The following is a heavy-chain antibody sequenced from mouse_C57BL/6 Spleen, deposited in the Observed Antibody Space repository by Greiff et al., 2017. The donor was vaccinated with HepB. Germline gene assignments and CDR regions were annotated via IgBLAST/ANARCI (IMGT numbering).Heavy chain of an antibody. CDR3: ARRLWYGELGDY. CDR1: GYAFSSSW. Sequence: VQLQESGPELVKPGASVKISCKASGYAFSSSWMNWVKQRPGKGLEWIGRIYPGDGDTNYNGKFKGKATLTADKSSSTAYMQLSSLTSEDSAVYFCARRLWYGELGDYWGQGTTLTVSS. CDR2: IYPGDGDT. V-gene: IGHV1-82*01. D-gene: IGHD2-1*01. J-gene: IGHJ2*01.